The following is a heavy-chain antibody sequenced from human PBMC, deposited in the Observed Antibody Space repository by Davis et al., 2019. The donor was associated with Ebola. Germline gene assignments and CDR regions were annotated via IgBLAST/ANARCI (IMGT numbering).Heavy chain of an antibody. V-gene: IGHV3-21*03. CDR1: GFTFNYYN. D-gene: IGHD3-22*01. Sequence: PGGSLRLSCAASGFTFNYYNMNWVRQAPGKGLEWVSSISSSSSYIYYADSLKGRFTISRDNAQNSLYLQMNSLRAEDTAVYYCARDQSHYYDNSASFDYWGQGTLVTVSS. CDR3: ARDQSHYYDNSASFDY. CDR2: ISSSSSYI. J-gene: IGHJ4*02.